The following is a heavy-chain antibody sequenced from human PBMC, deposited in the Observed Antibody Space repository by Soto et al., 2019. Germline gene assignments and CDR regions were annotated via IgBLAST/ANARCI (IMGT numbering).Heavy chain of an antibody. J-gene: IGHJ5*02. CDR3: AREEWLAFSNP. D-gene: IGHD6-19*01. Sequence: GASVKVSCKASGCTFTSYYIHWVRQAPGQGLEWMGMINPNADTTNYPQKFQGRVTITRDTSTSTAYMELRSLRSDDTAVYYCAREEWLAFSNPWGQGTLVTVSS. CDR1: GCTFTSYY. CDR2: INPNADTT. V-gene: IGHV1-46*01.